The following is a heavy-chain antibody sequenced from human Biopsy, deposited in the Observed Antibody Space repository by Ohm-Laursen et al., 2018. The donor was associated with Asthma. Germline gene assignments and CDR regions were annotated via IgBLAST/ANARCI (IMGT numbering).Heavy chain of an antibody. CDR2: ISYDGSSI. J-gene: IGHJ4*02. CDR1: RFTYE. D-gene: IGHD5-12*01. Sequence: RSLRLSCAASRFTYEMHWVRQAPGKGLEWVAVISYDGSSIYYADSVKGRFTISRDNSKNTLYLQMNGLKAEDTAVYYCARDSSSGSDFDYYYFDYWGQGSLVTVSS. CDR3: ARDSSSGSDFDYYYFDY. V-gene: IGHV3-30-3*01.